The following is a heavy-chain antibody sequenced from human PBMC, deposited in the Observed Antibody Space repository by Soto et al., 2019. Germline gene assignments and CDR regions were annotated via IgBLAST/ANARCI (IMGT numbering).Heavy chain of an antibody. D-gene: IGHD2-15*01. CDR3: ARDGSEGSGEIGYYYYMDV. CDR2: ITSSGASI. Sequence: EVQLVESGGGLVKPGGSLRLSCAASGFTFSSYSLNWVRQAPGKGLEWVSSITSSGASIYYADSVKGRFTISRDNAKTSLDLQMNSLRAEDTAVYYCARDGSEGSGEIGYYYYMDVWGKGTTATVSS. J-gene: IGHJ6*03. CDR1: GFTFSSYS. V-gene: IGHV3-21*01.